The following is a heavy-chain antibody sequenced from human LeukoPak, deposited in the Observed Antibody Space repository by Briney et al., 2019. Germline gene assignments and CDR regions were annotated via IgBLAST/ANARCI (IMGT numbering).Heavy chain of an antibody. CDR2: IYSGGST. CDR3: ARAGQRAYFDY. CDR1: GFTVSSNY. Sequence: PGGSLRLSCAASGFTVSSNYVSWVRQAPGKGLEWVSVIYSGGSTYCADSVKGRFTISRDNSKNTLYLQMNSLRAEDTAVYYCARAGQRAYFDYWGQGTLVTVSS. J-gene: IGHJ4*02. V-gene: IGHV3-66*02.